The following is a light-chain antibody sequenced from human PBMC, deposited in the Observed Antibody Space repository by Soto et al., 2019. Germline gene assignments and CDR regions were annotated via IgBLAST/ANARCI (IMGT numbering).Light chain of an antibody. Sequence: AIQLTQSPPFLSASVGDRVTITCRASQAIRNELAWYQQIPGTAPRLLIYGASNLQTGVPSRFRGSGSGTDFTLTISSLQPEDFGTYYCLQDYTFPLSFGGGTSVDVK. CDR2: GAS. CDR3: LQDYTFPLS. CDR1: QAIRNE. V-gene: IGKV1-6*01. J-gene: IGKJ4*01.